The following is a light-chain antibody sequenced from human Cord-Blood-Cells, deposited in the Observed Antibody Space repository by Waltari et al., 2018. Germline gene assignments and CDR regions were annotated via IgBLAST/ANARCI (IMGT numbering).Light chain of an antibody. Sequence: QSALTQPASVSGSPGQSITISCTGTSSDVGRYNLVSWDQQHPGKAPKLMIYGGSKRPSGVSNRFSGAKSGNTASLTSSGLQAEDEADYYCCSYAGSSTFVVFGGGTKLTVL. CDR2: GGS. J-gene: IGLJ2*01. CDR1: SSDVGRYNL. V-gene: IGLV2-23*03. CDR3: CSYAGSSTFVV.